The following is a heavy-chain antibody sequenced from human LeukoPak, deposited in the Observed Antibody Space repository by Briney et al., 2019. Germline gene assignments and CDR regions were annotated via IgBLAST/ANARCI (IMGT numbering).Heavy chain of an antibody. CDR2: ISSSSSYT. D-gene: IGHD3-22*01. CDR1: GFTFSSYS. CDR3: ARDNYDSSLDAFEI. V-gene: IGHV3-21*01. Sequence: GGSLRLSCAASGFTFSSYSMNWVRQAPGKGLEWVSSISSSSSYTYYADSVKGRFTISRDNAKNSLYLQMNRLRAEDTAVYYLARDNYDSSLDAFEIWGQGTMVTVSS. J-gene: IGHJ3*02.